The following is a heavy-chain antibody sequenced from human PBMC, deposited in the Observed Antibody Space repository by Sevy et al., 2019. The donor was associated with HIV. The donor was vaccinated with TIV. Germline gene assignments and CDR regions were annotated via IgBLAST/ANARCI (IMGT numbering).Heavy chain of an antibody. Sequence: GGSLRLSCVASGFTFSSHAMNWVRQVPGKGLEWVSSIGTNGDGRYYADSVKGRVTISRDNSKSTLYLQMNSLRAEDTALYYCSKPIYFYDNSGYSGDYWGQGIRVTVSS. CDR3: SKPIYFYDNSGYSGDY. J-gene: IGHJ4*02. CDR2: IGTNGDGR. D-gene: IGHD3-22*01. CDR1: GFTFSSHA. V-gene: IGHV3-23*01.